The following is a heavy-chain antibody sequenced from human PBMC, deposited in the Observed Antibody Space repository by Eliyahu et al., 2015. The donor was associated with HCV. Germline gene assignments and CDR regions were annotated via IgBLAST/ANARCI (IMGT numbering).Heavy chain of an antibody. CDR1: GYSISSGYY. J-gene: IGHJ5*02. Sequence: QVQLQESGPGLVKPSETLSLTCAVSGYSISSGYYWGWIRQPPGKGLEWIGSIYPSGSTYYNPSLKSRVTISVDTSKNQFSLKLSSVTATDTAVYYCARAGIVVVPDTGSWWFDPWGQGTLVTVSS. CDR2: IYPSGST. D-gene: IGHD2-2*01. CDR3: ARAGIVVVPDTGSWWFDP. V-gene: IGHV4-38-2*01.